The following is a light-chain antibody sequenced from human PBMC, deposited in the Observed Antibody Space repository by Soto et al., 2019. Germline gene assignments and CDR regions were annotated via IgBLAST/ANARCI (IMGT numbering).Light chain of an antibody. CDR1: QNVNSD. Sequence: EIVMTQSPATLSVSPGERATLSCRASQNVNSDLAWYQQKPGQAPRLLIYAASTRATGIPPRFSGSGSGTEFTLSISSLQSEDFAVYYCQQYSNWPPITLGQGTRLEIK. CDR2: AAS. J-gene: IGKJ5*01. CDR3: QQYSNWPPIT. V-gene: IGKV3-15*01.